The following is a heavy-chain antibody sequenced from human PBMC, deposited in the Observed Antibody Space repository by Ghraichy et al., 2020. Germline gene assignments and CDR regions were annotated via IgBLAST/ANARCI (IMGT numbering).Heavy chain of an antibody. D-gene: IGHD3-10*01. J-gene: IGHJ6*03. V-gene: IGHV4-59*01. Sequence: SETLSLTCTVSGGSISSYYWSWIRQPPGKGLEWIGYIYYSGSTNYNPSLKSRVTISVDTSKNQFSLKLSSVTAADTAVYYCARVFTMVQGVIDDYYMDVWGKGTTVTVSS. CDR3: ARVFTMVQGVIDDYYMDV. CDR1: GGSISSYY. CDR2: IYYSGST.